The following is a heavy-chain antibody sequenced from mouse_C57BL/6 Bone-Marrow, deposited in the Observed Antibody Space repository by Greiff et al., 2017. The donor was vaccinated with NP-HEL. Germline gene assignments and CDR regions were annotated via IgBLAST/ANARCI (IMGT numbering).Heavy chain of an antibody. CDR3: ARDSSGYVSAMDY. CDR2: IYPGDGDT. V-gene: IGHV1-82*01. CDR1: GYAFSSSW. Sequence: QVQLQQSGPELVKPGASVKISCKASGYAFSSSWMNWVKQRPGQGLEWIGRIYPGDGDTNYNGKFKGKATLTADKTSSTAYMQLSSLTSEDSGVYFCARDSSGYVSAMDYWGQGTSVTVSS. D-gene: IGHD3-2*02. J-gene: IGHJ4*01.